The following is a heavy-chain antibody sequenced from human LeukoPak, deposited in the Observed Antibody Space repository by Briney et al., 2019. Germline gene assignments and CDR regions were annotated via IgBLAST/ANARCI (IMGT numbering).Heavy chain of an antibody. CDR2: IKSKTDGGTT. V-gene: IGHV3-15*01. Sequence: GGSLRLSCVASGFTFSNAWMSWVRQAPGKGLEWVGRIKSKTDGGTTDYAAPVKGRFTISRDDSKNTLYLQMSSLKTEDTAVYYCTTDGAGSDYGDSNDAFDIWGQGTMVTVSS. J-gene: IGHJ3*02. D-gene: IGHD4-17*01. CDR3: TTDGAGSDYGDSNDAFDI. CDR1: GFTFSNAW.